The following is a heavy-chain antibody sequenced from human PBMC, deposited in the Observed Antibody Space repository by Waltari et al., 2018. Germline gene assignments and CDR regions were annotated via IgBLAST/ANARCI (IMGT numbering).Heavy chain of an antibody. V-gene: IGHV5-10-1*03. CDR1: GYSFTSYW. CDR2: GERSDSYD. J-gene: IGHJ4*02. CDR3: TRHWGGSGSYYSPNFDY. D-gene: IGHD3-10*01. Sequence: EVQLVQSGAEVKKPGESLRISCKGSGYSFTSYWISWVRQIPGKGLGWMGRGERSDSYDNYIRTFQGNGSISAERSSSTAKLQWSSLKASDTAMYYCTRHWGGSGSYYSPNFDYWGQRTLVTVSS.